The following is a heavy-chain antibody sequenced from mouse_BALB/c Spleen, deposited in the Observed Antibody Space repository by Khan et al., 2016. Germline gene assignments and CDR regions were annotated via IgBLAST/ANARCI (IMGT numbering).Heavy chain of an antibody. CDR1: GYTFTSYY. Sequence: QVQLKQSGAELVKPGASVKLSCKASGYTFTSYYMYWVKQRPGHGLEWIGEINPSNGGTNFNEKFKSKATLTVDKSSSTAYMQLSSLTSEDSAVYYCTLMDYWGQGTSVTVSS. CDR3: TLMDY. CDR2: INPSNGGT. V-gene: IGHV1S81*02. J-gene: IGHJ4*01.